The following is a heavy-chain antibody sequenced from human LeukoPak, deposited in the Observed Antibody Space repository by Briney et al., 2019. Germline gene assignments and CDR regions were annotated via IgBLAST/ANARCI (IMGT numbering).Heavy chain of an antibody. CDR1: GFTFSSYA. J-gene: IGHJ4*02. CDR2: ISGSGGST. V-gene: IGHV3-23*01. D-gene: IGHD3-3*01. Sequence: GGSLRLSCGASGFTFSSYAMSWVRQAPGRGLEWVSSISGSGGSTYYADSVKGRFTISRDNSKNTLYLQMNSLRAEDTAVYYCAKGYDFWSGYYLVGNDYWGQGTLVTVSS. CDR3: AKGYDFWSGYYLVGNDY.